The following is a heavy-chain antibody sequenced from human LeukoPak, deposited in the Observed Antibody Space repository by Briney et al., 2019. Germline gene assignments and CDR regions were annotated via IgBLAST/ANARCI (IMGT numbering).Heavy chain of an antibody. V-gene: IGHV3-7*01. CDR1: GFTYGNYR. Sequence: SXRLSCAASGFTYGNYRMAWVRQAPGRGLQWVANMKEDESEEYYVDSVRGRFTISRDNAKNLLYLQMNSLRGEDTAVYYCARDRSAWYRKDAFDIWGQGTMVTVSS. D-gene: IGHD6-13*01. CDR2: MKEDESEE. CDR3: ARDRSAWYRKDAFDI. J-gene: IGHJ3*02.